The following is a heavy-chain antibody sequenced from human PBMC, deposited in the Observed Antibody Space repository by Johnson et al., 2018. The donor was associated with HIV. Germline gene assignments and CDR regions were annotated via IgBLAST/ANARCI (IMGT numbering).Heavy chain of an antibody. J-gene: IGHJ3*02. Sequence: MQLVESGGGLVQPGGSLRLSCAASGFTVSSNYMSWVRQALGKGLEWVSVIYSGGSTYNAASVEGRFTISRNNYKNTPYHLMNSLRAADTAVEYYSKKTLQHKINSRGAEETAVYCSARVHADAVTSWSEDAYDIWGQGTMVTVSS. CDR1: GFTVSSNY. V-gene: IGHV3-66*02. CDR2: IYSGGST. CDR3: SKKTLQHKINSRGAEETAVYCSARVHADAVTSWSEDAYDI. D-gene: IGHD4-17*01.